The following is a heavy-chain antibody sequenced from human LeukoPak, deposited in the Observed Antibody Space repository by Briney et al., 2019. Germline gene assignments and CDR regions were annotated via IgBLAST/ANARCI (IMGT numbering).Heavy chain of an antibody. Sequence: GGPLRLSCAASGFTFSSYAMHWVRQAPGKGLEWVAVISYDGSNKYYADSVKGRFTISRDNSKNTLYLQMNSLRAEDTAVYYCARGRSLADSSSWYFDYWGQGTLVTVSS. CDR2: ISYDGSNK. CDR1: GFTFSSYA. J-gene: IGHJ4*02. D-gene: IGHD6-13*01. V-gene: IGHV3-30*07. CDR3: ARGRSLADSSSWYFDY.